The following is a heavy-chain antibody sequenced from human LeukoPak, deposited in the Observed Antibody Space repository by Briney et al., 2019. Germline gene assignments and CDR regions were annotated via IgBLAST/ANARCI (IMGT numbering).Heavy chain of an antibody. D-gene: IGHD2-2*01. CDR1: GYTFTSYG. CDR2: INPNSGGT. Sequence: ASVKVSCKASGYTFTSYGISWVRQAPGQGLEWMGWINPNSGGTNYAQKFQGRVTMTRDTSISTAYMELSRLRSDDTAVYYCAREGYCNSTSCDKPFDYWGQGTLVTVSS. J-gene: IGHJ4*02. CDR3: AREGYCNSTSCDKPFDY. V-gene: IGHV1-2*02.